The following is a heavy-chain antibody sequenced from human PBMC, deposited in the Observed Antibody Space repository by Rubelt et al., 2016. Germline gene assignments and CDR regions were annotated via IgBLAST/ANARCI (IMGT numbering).Heavy chain of an antibody. Sequence: QVQLQQWGAGLLKPSETLSLTCAVYGESFGYYYWSWIRQPPGKGLEWIGSVYSSGRTNYNPSLESRVTMLVDTSTNNFSLSLSSVTAADTAVYYWARDLSGWYFDLWGRGTLVTVFS. CDR1: GESFGYYY. V-gene: IGHV4-59*10. D-gene: IGHD3-10*01. CDR3: ARDLSGWYFDL. J-gene: IGHJ2*01. CDR2: VYSSGRT.